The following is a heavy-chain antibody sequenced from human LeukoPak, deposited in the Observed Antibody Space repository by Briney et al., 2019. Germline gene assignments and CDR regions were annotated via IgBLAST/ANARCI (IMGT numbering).Heavy chain of an antibody. J-gene: IGHJ4*02. CDR1: GGSISGYY. Sequence: SETLSLTCTVSGGSISGYYWSWFRQPPGKGLEWIGYIYHSGSTYYNPSLKSRVTISVDRSKNQFSLKLSSVTAADTAVYYCARAGEVGATDYWGQGTLVTVSS. CDR2: IYHSGST. D-gene: IGHD1-26*01. V-gene: IGHV4-59*12. CDR3: ARAGEVGATDY.